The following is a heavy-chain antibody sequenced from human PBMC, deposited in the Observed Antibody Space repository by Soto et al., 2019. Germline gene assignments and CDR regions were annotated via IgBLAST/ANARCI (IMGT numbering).Heavy chain of an antibody. Sequence: EVQLLESGGGLVQPGGSLRLSCAASGFTFSSYAMSWVRQAPGKGLEWVAAISGSGGSTYYADSVKGRFTISRDNSKNTLYLQMNSLRAEDTAVYYCAKEQPSDLFITGLGFLEPYDYWGQGTLVTVSS. CDR3: AKEQPSDLFITGLGFLEPYDY. CDR2: ISGSGGST. CDR1: GFTFSSYA. D-gene: IGHD3-3*01. J-gene: IGHJ4*02. V-gene: IGHV3-23*01.